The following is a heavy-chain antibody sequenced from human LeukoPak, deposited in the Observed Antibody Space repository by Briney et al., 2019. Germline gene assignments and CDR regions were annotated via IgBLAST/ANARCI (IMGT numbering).Heavy chain of an antibody. CDR2: IWYDGSNK. D-gene: IGHD3-22*01. CDR3: ARDETHSSGYYYFDY. CDR1: GFTFSSYG. J-gene: IGHJ4*02. Sequence: PGGSLRLSCVASGFTFSSYGMHWVRQAPGKGLEWVAVIWYDGSNKYYADSVKGRFTISRDNSKNTLYLQMNSLRAEDTAVYYCARDETHSSGYYYFDYWGQGTLITVSS. V-gene: IGHV3-33*08.